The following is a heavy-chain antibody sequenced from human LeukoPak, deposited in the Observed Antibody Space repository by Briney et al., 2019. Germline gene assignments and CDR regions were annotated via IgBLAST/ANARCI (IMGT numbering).Heavy chain of an antibody. Sequence: ASVKVSCKASGYTFTSYYMHWVRQAPGQGLEWMGIINPSGGSTSYAQKFQGRVTMTRDTSISTAYMELSRLRSDDTAVYYCARALRSVTWNWGQGTLVTVSS. J-gene: IGHJ4*02. CDR1: GYTFTSYY. D-gene: IGHD4-17*01. CDR3: ARALRSVTWN. CDR2: INPSGGST. V-gene: IGHV1-46*01.